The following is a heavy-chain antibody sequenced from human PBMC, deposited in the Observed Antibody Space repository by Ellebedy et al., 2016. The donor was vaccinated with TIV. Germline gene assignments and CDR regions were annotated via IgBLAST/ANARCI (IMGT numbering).Heavy chain of an antibody. V-gene: IGHV3-23*01. Sequence: PGGSLRLSCAASGFAFSTYPMSWVRQAPGKGLEWVSTISDNTFSTYYAGSVKGRFTISRDNSKNTLYLEMNGLRAEDTALYYCAKTYGDDYYGMDVWGQGTTVTVSS. CDR1: GFAFSTYP. CDR2: ISDNTFST. J-gene: IGHJ6*02. CDR3: AKTYGDDYYGMDV. D-gene: IGHD4-17*01.